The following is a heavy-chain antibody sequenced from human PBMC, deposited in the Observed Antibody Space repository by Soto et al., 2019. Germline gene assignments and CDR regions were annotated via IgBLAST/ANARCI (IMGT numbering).Heavy chain of an antibody. CDR3: ARDVSGVVIVSAPFDP. Sequence: QVHLVESGGGVAQPGGSLRLSCAASGFNLTHYGMHWVRQAPGKGLEWVAVIYYDGSTKFYADSVKGRFTISRDNSKNTLSLQMKSLRVEDTAIYYCARDVSGVVIVSAPFDPWGQGTLVTVSS. CDR1: GFNLTHYG. J-gene: IGHJ5*02. D-gene: IGHD1-26*01. V-gene: IGHV3-33*01. CDR2: IYYDGSTK.